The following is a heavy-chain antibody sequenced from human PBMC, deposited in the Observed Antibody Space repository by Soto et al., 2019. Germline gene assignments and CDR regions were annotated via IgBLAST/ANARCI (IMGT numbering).Heavy chain of an antibody. J-gene: IGHJ4*02. CDR1: GFTFSSYG. CDR2: IIDSGGST. CDR3: AKAPAAGTIDY. D-gene: IGHD6-13*01. Sequence: GGSLRLSCAASGFTFSSYGMHWVRQAPGKGLEWVSDIIDSGGSTYYADAVKGRFTISRDNSKNTLYLQMNSLRAEDTAVYYCAKAPAAGTIDYWGQGTLVTVSS. V-gene: IGHV3-NL1*01.